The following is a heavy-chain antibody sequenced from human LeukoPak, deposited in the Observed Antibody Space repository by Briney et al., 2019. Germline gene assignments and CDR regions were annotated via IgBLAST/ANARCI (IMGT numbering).Heavy chain of an antibody. CDR1: GGTFISYA. CDR3: ARASYYYDSSGYYLDY. D-gene: IGHD3-22*01. J-gene: IGHJ4*02. Sequence: GASVKVSCKASGGTFISYAISWVRQAPGQGLEWMGRIIPIFGIANYAQKFQGRLTITADKSTSTAYMELSSLRSEDTTVYYCARASYYYDSSGYYLDYWGQGTLVTVSS. V-gene: IGHV1-69*10. CDR2: IIPIFGIA.